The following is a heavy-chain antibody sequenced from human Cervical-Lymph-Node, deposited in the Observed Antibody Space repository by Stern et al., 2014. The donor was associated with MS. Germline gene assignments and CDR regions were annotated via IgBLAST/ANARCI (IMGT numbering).Heavy chain of an antibody. V-gene: IGHV3-48*02. CDR2: IRSGSAAI. Sequence: VQLVESGGGLVQPGGSLRLFCAASGFTFTSYSMNWVRQAPGKGLEWISYIRSGSAAIYYADSVKGRFAISRDNAKNSLYLQMNSLRDEDTAVYYCARADIASTKFYYYGMDVWGQGTTVTVSS. D-gene: IGHD5/OR15-5a*01. CDR3: ARADIASTKFYYYGMDV. J-gene: IGHJ6*02. CDR1: GFTFTSYS.